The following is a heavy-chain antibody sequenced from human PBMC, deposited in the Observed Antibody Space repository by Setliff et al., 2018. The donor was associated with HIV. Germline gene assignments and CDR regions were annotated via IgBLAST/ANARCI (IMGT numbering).Heavy chain of an antibody. Sequence: GESLTISCIASGFTFSSYWMTWVRQAPGKGPECVANIKEDGSEKYYLGSVRGRFTISRDNAKNLVYLQMSSLRAEDTAVYYCARLVVLVPGHMEYYDYWGQGSLVTVS. J-gene: IGHJ4*02. CDR1: GFTFSSYW. D-gene: IGHD2-8*02. V-gene: IGHV3-7*01. CDR2: IKEDGSEK. CDR3: ARLVVLVPGHMEYYDY.